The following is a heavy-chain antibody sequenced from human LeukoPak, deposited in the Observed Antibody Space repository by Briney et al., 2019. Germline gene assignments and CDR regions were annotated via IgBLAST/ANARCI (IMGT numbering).Heavy chain of an antibody. V-gene: IGHV4-38-2*02. Sequence: PSETLSLTCTVSGYSISSGYYWGWIRQPPGKGLEWIGSIYHSGSTYYNPSLKSRVTISVDTSKNQFSLKLSSVTAADTTVYYCARGGYDILTGSGDYWGQGTLVTVSS. D-gene: IGHD3-9*01. CDR2: IYHSGST. CDR1: GYSISSGYY. J-gene: IGHJ4*02. CDR3: ARGGYDILTGSGDY.